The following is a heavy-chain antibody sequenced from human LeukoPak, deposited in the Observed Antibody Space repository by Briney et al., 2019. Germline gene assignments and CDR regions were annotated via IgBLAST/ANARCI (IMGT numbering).Heavy chain of an antibody. D-gene: IGHD3-9*01. Sequence: PGGSLRLSCAASGFTFSSYAMSWVRQAPGKGLEWVSAISGSGGSTYYADSVKGRFTISRDNSKNTLYLQMNSLGAEDTAVYYCAKDLPSYDILTGYYDYWGQGTLVTVSS. V-gene: IGHV3-23*01. J-gene: IGHJ4*02. CDR2: ISGSGGST. CDR3: AKDLPSYDILTGYYDY. CDR1: GFTFSSYA.